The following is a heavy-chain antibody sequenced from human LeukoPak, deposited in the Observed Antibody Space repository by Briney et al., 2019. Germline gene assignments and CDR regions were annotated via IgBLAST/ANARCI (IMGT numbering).Heavy chain of an antibody. CDR2: ISSGTSYI. V-gene: IGHV3-21*01. Sequence: GGSLRLSCAASGFTLSSYWMSWVRQAPGKGLEWVSSISSGTSYIYYADSVKGRFTISRDNAKNSLYLQMNSLRAEDTAVYYCARDPTSSWETAFDIWGQGTMVTVSS. J-gene: IGHJ3*02. D-gene: IGHD1-26*01. CDR1: GFTLSSYW. CDR3: ARDPTSSWETAFDI.